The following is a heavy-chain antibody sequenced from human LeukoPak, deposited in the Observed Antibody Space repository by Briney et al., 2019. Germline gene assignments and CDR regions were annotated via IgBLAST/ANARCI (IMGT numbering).Heavy chain of an antibody. Sequence: SETLSLTCTVSGGSISNYYWNWIRQPPGKGLEWIGYIYYSGSTNYNPSLKSRVTISVDTSKNQFSLKLSSVTAADTAVYYCARHIAVAGRAFDYWGQGTLVTVSS. J-gene: IGHJ4*02. CDR3: ARHIAVAGRAFDY. D-gene: IGHD6-19*01. CDR2: IYYSGST. CDR1: GGSISNYY. V-gene: IGHV4-59*08.